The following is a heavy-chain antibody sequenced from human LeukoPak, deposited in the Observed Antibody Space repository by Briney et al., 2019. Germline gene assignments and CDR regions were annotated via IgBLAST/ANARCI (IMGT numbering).Heavy chain of an antibody. V-gene: IGHV3-23*01. D-gene: IGHD2-15*01. CDR1: GFTFSSYG. CDR2: ISGSGGST. J-gene: IGHJ4*02. Sequence: PGGSPRLSCAASGFTFSSYGMSWVRQAPGKGLEWVSAISGSGGSTYYADSVRGRFTISRDNAKNSLYLQMNSLRAEDTAVYYCARDRVEYCSGGSCQYFDYWGQGTLVTVSS. CDR3: ARDRVEYCSGGSCQYFDY.